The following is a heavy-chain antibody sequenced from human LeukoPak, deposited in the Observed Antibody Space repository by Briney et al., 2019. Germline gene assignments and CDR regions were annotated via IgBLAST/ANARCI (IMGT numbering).Heavy chain of an antibody. D-gene: IGHD6-13*01. CDR1: GFTVSTNY. CDR3: ARGIAAAGPEFDY. CDR2: IYRGGGT. V-gene: IGHV3-66*01. J-gene: IGHJ4*02. Sequence: GGSLRLSCAASGFTVSTNYVSWVRQAPGKGLERVSVIYRGGGTAYADSVRDRFPISRDNSKNTVYLHMNSLRAEDTAVYYCARGIAAAGPEFDYWGQGTLVTVSS.